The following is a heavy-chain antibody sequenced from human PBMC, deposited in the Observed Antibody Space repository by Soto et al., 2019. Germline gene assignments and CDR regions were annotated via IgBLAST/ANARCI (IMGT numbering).Heavy chain of an antibody. CDR1: GYSFTSYW. J-gene: IGHJ4*02. CDR2: IDPSDSYT. D-gene: IGHD1-26*01. Sequence: GQSLRISWXGAGYSFTSYWISWVRQMPGKGLEWVGRIDPSDSYTNYSPSFQGHVTISADKSISTAYLQWSSLKASDTAMYYCARHVQQWELLGWGQGTLVTVYS. CDR3: ARHVQQWELLG. V-gene: IGHV5-10-1*01.